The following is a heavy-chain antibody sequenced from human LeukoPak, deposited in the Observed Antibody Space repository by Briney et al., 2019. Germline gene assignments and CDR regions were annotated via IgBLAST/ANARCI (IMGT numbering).Heavy chain of an antibody. V-gene: IGHV3-23*01. CDR1: GLAFSYYW. J-gene: IGHJ4*02. CDR3: AKDPRTTAKRVWWLRSGYFDY. CDR2: ISGSGGST. D-gene: IGHD5-12*01. Sequence: PGGSLRLSCAASGLAFSYYWMSWVRQAPGKGLEWVSAISGSGGSTYYADSVKGRFTISRDNSKNTLYLQMNSLRAEDTAVYYCAKDPRTTAKRVWWLRSGYFDYWGQGTLVTVSS.